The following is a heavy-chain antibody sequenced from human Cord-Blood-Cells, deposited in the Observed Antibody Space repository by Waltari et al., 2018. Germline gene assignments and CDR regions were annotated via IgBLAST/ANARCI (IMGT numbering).Heavy chain of an antibody. Sequence: QVQLVQSGAEVKKPGASVKVSCKASGYTFTSYAMHWVRQAPGQRLEGMGWTNAGTGNTKYSQKFQGKVTITRNTSASTAYMELSSLRSEDTAVYYCARFDYGSGSDPFDYWGQGTLVTVSS. CDR3: ARFDYGSGSDPFDY. CDR1: GYTFTSYA. CDR2: TNAGTGNT. V-gene: IGHV1-3*01. D-gene: IGHD3-10*01. J-gene: IGHJ4*02.